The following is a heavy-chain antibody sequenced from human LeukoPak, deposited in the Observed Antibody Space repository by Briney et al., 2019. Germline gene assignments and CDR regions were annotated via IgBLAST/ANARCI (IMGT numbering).Heavy chain of an antibody. J-gene: IGHJ4*02. D-gene: IGHD6-19*01. CDR1: GGSISSSSYY. V-gene: IGHV4-39*01. CDR3: ARRAQEWLAAYCFDY. CDR2: IYCSGST. Sequence: SETLSLTCTVSGGSISSSSYYWGWIRQPPGKGLEWIGSIYCSGSTYYNPSLKSRVTISVDTSKNQFSLKLSSVTAADTAVYYCARRAQEWLAAYCFDYWGQGTLVTVSS.